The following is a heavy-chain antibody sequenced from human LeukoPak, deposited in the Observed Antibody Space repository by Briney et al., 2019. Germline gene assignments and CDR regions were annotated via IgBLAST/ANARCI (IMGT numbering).Heavy chain of an antibody. D-gene: IGHD2-2*03. CDR2: IYYSGST. J-gene: IGHJ6*03. V-gene: IGHV4-59*01. CDR1: GGSISSYD. CDR3: ARGQVDIVVVPASYYYYMDV. Sequence: SETLSLTCTVSGGSISSYDWSWIRQPPGKGLEWIGYIYYSGSTNYNPSLKSRVTISVDTSKNQFSLKLSSVTAADTAVYYCARGQVDIVVVPASYYYYMDVWGKGTTVTVSS.